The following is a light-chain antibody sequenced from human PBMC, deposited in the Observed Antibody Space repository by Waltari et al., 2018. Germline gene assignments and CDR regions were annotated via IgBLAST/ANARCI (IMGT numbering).Light chain of an antibody. Sequence: EIVMTQSPATLSVSPGARATLSCRASQSVTSNLAWYQQKPGQAPRLLIFGASTRAADIPARFSGSGSGTEFTLTISSLQSEDFAVYYCLQYNDWPPWTFGQGTKVEI. CDR1: QSVTSN. J-gene: IGKJ1*01. CDR3: LQYNDWPPWT. V-gene: IGKV3-15*01. CDR2: GAS.